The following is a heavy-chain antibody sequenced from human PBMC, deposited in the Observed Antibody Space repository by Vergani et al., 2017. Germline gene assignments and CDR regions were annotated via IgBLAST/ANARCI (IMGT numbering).Heavy chain of an antibody. Sequence: QVQLVESGGGVVQPGRSLRLSCAASGFTFSSYGMHWVRQAPGKGLEWVAVIWYDGSNKYYADSVKGRFTISRDNSKNTLYLQMNSLRAEDTAVYYCARGRAGNGLDYWGQGTLVTVSS. J-gene: IGHJ4*02. V-gene: IGHV3-33*01. D-gene: IGHD3-10*01. CDR1: GFTFSSYG. CDR3: ARGRAGNGLDY. CDR2: IWYDGSNK.